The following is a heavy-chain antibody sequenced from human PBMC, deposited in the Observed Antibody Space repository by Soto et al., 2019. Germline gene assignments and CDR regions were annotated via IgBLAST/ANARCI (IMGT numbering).Heavy chain of an antibody. CDR1: GFTFTSSA. J-gene: IGHJ4*02. CDR3: AAEDVGYSSGWAYFDY. Sequence: SVKVSCKASGFTFTSSAVQWVRQARGQRLEWIGWIVVGSGNTNYAQKFQERVTITRDMSTSTAYMEPSSLRSEDTAVYYCAAEDVGYSSGWAYFDYWGQGTLVTVSS. V-gene: IGHV1-58*01. D-gene: IGHD6-19*01. CDR2: IVVGSGNT.